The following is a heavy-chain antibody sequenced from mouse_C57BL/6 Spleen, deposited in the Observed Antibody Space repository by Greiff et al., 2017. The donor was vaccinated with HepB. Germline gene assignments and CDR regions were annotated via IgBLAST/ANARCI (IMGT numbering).Heavy chain of an antibody. CDR1: GFNIKDYY. Sequence: VKLQESGAELVKPGASVKLSCTASGFNIKDYYMHWVKQRTEQGLEWIGRIDPEDGETKYAPKFQGKATITADTSSNTAYLQLSSLTSEDTAVYYCARSPITTVVALDYWGQGTTLTVSS. D-gene: IGHD1-1*01. CDR3: ARSPITTVVALDY. J-gene: IGHJ2*01. V-gene: IGHV14-2*01. CDR2: IDPEDGET.